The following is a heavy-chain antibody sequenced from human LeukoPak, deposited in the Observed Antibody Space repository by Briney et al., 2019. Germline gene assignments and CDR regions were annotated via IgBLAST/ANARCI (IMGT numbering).Heavy chain of an antibody. CDR2: ISYSGTT. CDR3: ARFSQYSSGWGNGQNDAFDI. V-gene: IGHV4-39*02. D-gene: IGHD6-19*01. Sequence: SETLSLTCSVSGGSISSSSFYWGWIRQPRGKGLEWIGSISYSGTTYYKPSLRSRLTISVDTSKNHLSLNLTSVTAADTAVYYCARFSQYSSGWGNGQNDAFDIWGQGTMVTVSS. CDR1: GGSISSSSFY. J-gene: IGHJ3*02.